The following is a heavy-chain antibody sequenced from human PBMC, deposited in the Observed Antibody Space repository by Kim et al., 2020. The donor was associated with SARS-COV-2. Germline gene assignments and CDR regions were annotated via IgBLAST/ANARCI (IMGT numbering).Heavy chain of an antibody. Sequence: GGSLRLSCVASGFTFSSYDMSWVRQAPGKGLEWVSAISVSSSSSFYLDSVKGRFTMFRDNSQNTLFLHMNSLRAEDTAVYYCAKRSSTTWHMDVWGQGTTVTVSS. V-gene: IGHV3-23*01. CDR3: AKRSSTTWHMDV. J-gene: IGHJ6*02. CDR2: ISVSSSSS. CDR1: GFTFSSYD.